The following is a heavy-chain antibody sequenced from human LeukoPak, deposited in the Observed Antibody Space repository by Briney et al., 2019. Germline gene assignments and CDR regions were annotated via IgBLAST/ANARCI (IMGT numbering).Heavy chain of an antibody. D-gene: IGHD3-10*01. Sequence: ASLKVSCKASGYTFTSYGISWVRQAPGQGLEWMGLIDPSGGSTDYAQKFQGRVTMTRDTSTSTVYMELSSLRSEDTALYYCARDLGLRGVTNWFDTWGQGTLVTVSS. CDR3: ARDLGLRGVTNWFDT. V-gene: IGHV1-46*01. J-gene: IGHJ5*02. CDR1: GYTFTSYG. CDR2: IDPSGGST.